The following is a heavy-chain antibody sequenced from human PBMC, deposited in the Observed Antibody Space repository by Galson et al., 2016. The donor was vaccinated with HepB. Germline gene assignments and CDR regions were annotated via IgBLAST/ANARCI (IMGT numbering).Heavy chain of an antibody. D-gene: IGHD6-19*01. CDR3: ANNSYSSAWYPDY. CDR2: ICYDGSLG. Sequence: SLRPSCAASGFTVSSSAMHWVRQAPGKGLEWVAVICYDGSLGYLADSVKGRFTIFRDNSKNTVYLQMNSLSAEDTAVYYCANNSYSSAWYPDYWGQGTLVTVSS. V-gene: IGHV3-33*06. CDR1: GFTVSSSA. J-gene: IGHJ4*02.